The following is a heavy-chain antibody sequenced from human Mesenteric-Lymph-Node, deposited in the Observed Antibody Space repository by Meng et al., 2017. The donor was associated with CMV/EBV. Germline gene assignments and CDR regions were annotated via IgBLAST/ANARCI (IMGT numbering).Heavy chain of an antibody. J-gene: IGHJ6*02. CDR3: ARGAPYYYYGMDV. Sequence: GSLRLSCAASGFTFSSYSMNWVRQPPGKGLEWIGEITRGGLTNYNPSLKSRLTISVDTSKNQFSLNLTSLTPADTAVYYCARGAPYYYYGMDVWGQGTTVTVSS. CDR1: GFTFSSYS. V-gene: IGHV4-34*01. D-gene: IGHD6-6*01. CDR2: ITRGGLT.